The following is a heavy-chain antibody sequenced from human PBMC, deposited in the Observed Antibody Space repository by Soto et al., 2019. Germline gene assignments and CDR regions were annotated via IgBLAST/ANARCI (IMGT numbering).Heavy chain of an antibody. D-gene: IGHD6-19*01. CDR3: AKDPRSGWSR. Sequence: EVQLLESGGGLVQPAGSLRLSCAASGFTFSSYAMSWVRQAPGKGLEWVSAISGSGGSTYYPDSVKGRFTISRDNSKNTRYLQMNSLRAEDTAVYYCAKDPRSGWSRWGQGTLVTVSS. CDR2: ISGSGGST. J-gene: IGHJ4*02. CDR1: GFTFSSYA. V-gene: IGHV3-23*01.